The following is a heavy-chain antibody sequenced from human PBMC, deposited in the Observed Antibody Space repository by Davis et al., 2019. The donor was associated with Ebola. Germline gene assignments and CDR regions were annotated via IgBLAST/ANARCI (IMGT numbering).Heavy chain of an antibody. CDR1: GFTFSDYY. Sequence: PGGSLRLSCAASGFTFSDYYMSWIRQAPGKGLEWVSYISSGGSTIYYADSVKGRFTISRDNAKNSLYLQMNSLRAEDTAVYYCARRTANSITWYSGMDVWGQGTTVTVSS. D-gene: IGHD6-13*01. V-gene: IGHV3-11*01. J-gene: IGHJ6*02. CDR3: ARRTANSITWYSGMDV. CDR2: ISSGGSTI.